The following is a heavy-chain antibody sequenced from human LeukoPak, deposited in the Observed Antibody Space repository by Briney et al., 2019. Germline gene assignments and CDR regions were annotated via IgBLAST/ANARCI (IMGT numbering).Heavy chain of an antibody. CDR1: GGSFSGYY. CDR3: ARKYGSSSPHY. D-gene: IGHD6-6*01. V-gene: IGHV4-34*01. CDR2: IYYSGTT. Sequence: SETLSLTCAVYGGSFSGYYWSWIRQPPGKGLEWIGSIYYSGTTYYNPSLKSRVSMSVDTSRNQFSLRLTSVTAADTAVYYCARKYGSSSPHYWGQGTLVTVSS. J-gene: IGHJ4*02.